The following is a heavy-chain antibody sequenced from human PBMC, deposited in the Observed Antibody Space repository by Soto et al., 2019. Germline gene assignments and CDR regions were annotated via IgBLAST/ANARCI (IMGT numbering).Heavy chain of an antibody. V-gene: IGHV1-69*02. D-gene: IGHD2-2*03. J-gene: IGHJ3*02. Sequence: GASVKVSCKTSGGTFSSYTISWVRQAPGQGLEWMGRIIPIIDLVNYAQKFQGRVTITADKSTSTAYMELRSLRSEDTAMYYCAVDIVIVPSVGQNNDAFDIWGQGTMVTVSS. CDR2: IIPIIDLV. CDR1: GGTFSSYT. CDR3: AVDIVIVPSVGQNNDAFDI.